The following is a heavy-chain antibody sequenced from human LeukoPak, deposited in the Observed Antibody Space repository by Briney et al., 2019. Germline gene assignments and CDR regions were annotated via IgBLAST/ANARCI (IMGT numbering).Heavy chain of an antibody. V-gene: IGHV4-4*02. CDR3: SRESGPFSPFGF. CDR2: ISLRGLT. J-gene: IGHJ4*02. CDR1: GGSISNTNW. Sequence: PSGTLSLTCDVSGGSISNTNWWSWVRQPPGQGLEWIGEISLRGLTNYNPSLRSRLTMSLDESKNQVSLNLTSVTAADTAVYYCSRESGPFSPFGFWGQGTPVSVHS. D-gene: IGHD1-26*01.